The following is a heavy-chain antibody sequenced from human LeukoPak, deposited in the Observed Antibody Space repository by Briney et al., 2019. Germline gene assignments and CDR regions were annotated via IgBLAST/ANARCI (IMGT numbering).Heavy chain of an antibody. CDR2: IYHSGST. Sequence: SGTLSLTCAVSGGSISSSNWWSWVRQPPGKGLEWIGEIYHSGSTNYNPSLKSRVTISVDKSKNQFSLKLSSVTAADTAVYYCARVLYARDDVFFDYWGQGTLVTVSS. V-gene: IGHV4-4*02. J-gene: IGHJ4*02. CDR3: ARVLYARDDVFFDY. CDR1: GGSISSSNW. D-gene: IGHD5/OR15-5a*01.